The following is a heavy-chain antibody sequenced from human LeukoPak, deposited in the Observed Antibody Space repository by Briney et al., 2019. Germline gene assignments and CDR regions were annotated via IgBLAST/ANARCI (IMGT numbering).Heavy chain of an antibody. CDR3: ARVLRGYDAFGI. CDR2: MNPNSGNT. D-gene: IGHD2/OR15-2a*01. Sequence: ASVKVSCKASGYTFNFYYVHWVRQAPGQGLEWMGWMNPNSGNTGYTQKFQGRVTMTRNTSISTAYMELSSLRSEDTAVYYCARVLRGYDAFGIWGQGTMVTVSS. CDR1: GYTFNFYY. V-gene: IGHV1-8*02. J-gene: IGHJ3*02.